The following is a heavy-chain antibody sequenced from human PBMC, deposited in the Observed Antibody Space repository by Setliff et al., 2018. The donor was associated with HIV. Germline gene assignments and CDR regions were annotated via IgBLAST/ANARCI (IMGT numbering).Heavy chain of an antibody. D-gene: IGHD4-17*01. CDR3: ARVGMGTVTTHGYWYFDL. CDR2: MNPNSGNT. V-gene: IGHV1-8*03. J-gene: IGHJ2*01. CDR1: GYTFSSYD. Sequence: ASVKVSCKASGYTFSSYDINWVRQATGQGLEWMGWMNPNSGNTGYAQRLQGRVTITRNTSISTAYMELSSLRSDDTAVYYCARVGMGTVTTHGYWYFDLWGRGTLVTVSS.